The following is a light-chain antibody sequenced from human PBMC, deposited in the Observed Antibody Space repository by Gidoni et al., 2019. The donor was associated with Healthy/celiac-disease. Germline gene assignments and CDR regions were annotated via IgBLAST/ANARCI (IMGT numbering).Light chain of an antibody. CDR3: QQRYSTPWT. V-gene: IGKV1-39*01. CDR1: QSISSS. Sequence: DIQMTQSPSSLSASVGDRVTSTCRASQSISSSLNWYQQKPGKAPKRLIYAASNLQTGVPSRFSGSGSGTDFTLTISSLQPEDFATYYCQQRYSTPWTFGQGTKVEIK. J-gene: IGKJ1*01. CDR2: AAS.